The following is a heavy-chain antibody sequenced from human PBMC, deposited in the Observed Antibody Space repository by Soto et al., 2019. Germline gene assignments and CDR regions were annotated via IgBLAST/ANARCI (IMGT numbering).Heavy chain of an antibody. CDR1: CDSITNGNYY. CDR2: IYYSGST. Sequence: SETLSLTCTFSCDSITNGNYYWSWIRQPPGKGLEWIGYIYYSGSTYSNPSLNGRLTMSVDTSKNQFSLKLSSVTAADTALYYCARHYYDSSAYHFVGLDYWGQGALVTVSS. J-gene: IGHJ4*02. D-gene: IGHD3-22*01. V-gene: IGHV4-30-4*01. CDR3: ARHYYDSSAYHFVGLDY.